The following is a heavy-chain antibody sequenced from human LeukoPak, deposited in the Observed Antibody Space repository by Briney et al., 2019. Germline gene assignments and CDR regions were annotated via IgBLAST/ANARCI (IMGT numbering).Heavy chain of an antibody. CDR2: IYSGGST. Sequence: GGSLRLSCAASGFTVSSNYMSWVRQAPGKGLEWVSVIYSGGSTYYSDSVKGRFTISRDNAKKSLYLQMNSLRAEDTAVYYCARDFYGYNWVNYLDYWGQGTLVTVSS. CDR3: ARDFYGYNWVNYLDY. J-gene: IGHJ4*02. V-gene: IGHV3-53*01. D-gene: IGHD5-24*01. CDR1: GFTVSSNY.